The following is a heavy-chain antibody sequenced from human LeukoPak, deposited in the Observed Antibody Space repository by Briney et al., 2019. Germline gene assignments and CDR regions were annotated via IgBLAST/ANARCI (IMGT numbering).Heavy chain of an antibody. D-gene: IGHD6-13*01. CDR3: AKRAAAAWFDP. Sequence: GRSLRHSCAASGFTFSSYAMSWVRQPPGKGLDWVSAISGSGGSTYYADSVKGRFTISRDNSKNTLYLQMNSLRAEDTAVYYCAKRAAAAWFDPWGQGTLVTVSS. J-gene: IGHJ5*02. V-gene: IGHV3-23*01. CDR1: GFTFSSYA. CDR2: ISGSGGST.